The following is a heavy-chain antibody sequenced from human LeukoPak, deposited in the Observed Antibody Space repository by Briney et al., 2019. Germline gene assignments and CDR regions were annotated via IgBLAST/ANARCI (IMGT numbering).Heavy chain of an antibody. V-gene: IGHV4-39*07. CDR3: ARIYSSSWFLNWFDP. Sequence: SETLSLTCTVSGGSISSSGYYWGWIRQSPGEGLEWIGNIYYSGITYYNPSLKSRVTISVDTSKNQFSLKLNSVTAADTAVYYCARIYSSSWFLNWFDPWGQGTLVTVSS. CDR1: GGSISSSGYY. CDR2: IYYSGIT. J-gene: IGHJ5*02. D-gene: IGHD6-13*01.